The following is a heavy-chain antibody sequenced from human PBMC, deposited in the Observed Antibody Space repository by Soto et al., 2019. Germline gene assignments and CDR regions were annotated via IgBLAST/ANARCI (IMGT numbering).Heavy chain of an antibody. J-gene: IGHJ4*02. CDR3: ARRPAAARRHFDY. CDR2: IYHSGST. V-gene: IGHV4-4*02. D-gene: IGHD2-2*01. Sequence: PSETLSLTCAVSGGSISSSNWWSWVRQPPGKGLEWIGEIYHSGSTNYNPSLKSRVTISVDKSKNQFSLKLSSVTAADTAVYYCARRPAAARRHFDYWGQGTLVTAPQ. CDR1: GGSISSSNW.